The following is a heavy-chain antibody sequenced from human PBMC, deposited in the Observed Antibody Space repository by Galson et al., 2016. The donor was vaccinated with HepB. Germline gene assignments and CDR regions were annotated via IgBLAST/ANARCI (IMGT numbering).Heavy chain of an antibody. CDR3: TTRIFTAAAGARGFDP. D-gene: IGHD6-13*01. CDR1: GFTFSGSA. V-gene: IGHV3-73*01. Sequence: SLRLSCAASGFTFSGSAMHWVRQASGKGLEWVGRIRNKANSYATAYAASVKGRFTISRDDSKNTAYLQMNSLKTEDTAIYYCTTRIFTAAAGARGFDPWGQGTLVTVSS. CDR2: IRNKANSYAT. J-gene: IGHJ5*02.